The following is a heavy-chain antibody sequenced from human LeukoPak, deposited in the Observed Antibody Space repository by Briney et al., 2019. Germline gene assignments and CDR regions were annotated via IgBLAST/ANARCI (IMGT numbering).Heavy chain of an antibody. CDR1: GFTFSSYS. J-gene: IGHJ6*03. CDR2: LSSSNSII. V-gene: IGHV3-48*02. CDR3: ARDAPYDFWSGYQSGYMDV. D-gene: IGHD3-3*01. Sequence: GGSLRLSWAGSGFTFSSYSMNWVRQAPGKGLEWVSYLSSSNSIIYYADSVKGRFTISRDNAKDSLYLQMNSLRDEDTAVYYCARDAPYDFWSGYQSGYMDVWGKGTTVTVSS.